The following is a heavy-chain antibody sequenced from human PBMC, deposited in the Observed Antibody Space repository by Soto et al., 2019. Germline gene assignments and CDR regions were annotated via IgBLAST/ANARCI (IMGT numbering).Heavy chain of an antibody. CDR2: IFPGDSDT. CDR3: ARPTQPYFVRDSYDVLGYWYFDL. J-gene: IGHJ2*01. D-gene: IGHD3-16*01. CDR1: GYSFTNYW. Sequence: GESLKISCKGSGYSFTNYWIGWVRQKPGKGLEWMGTIFPGDSDTRYSPSFQGQVTISADKSTSTAYLQWSGLEASDTAMYYCARPTQPYFVRDSYDVLGYWYFDLWGRGTLVTLCS. V-gene: IGHV5-51*01.